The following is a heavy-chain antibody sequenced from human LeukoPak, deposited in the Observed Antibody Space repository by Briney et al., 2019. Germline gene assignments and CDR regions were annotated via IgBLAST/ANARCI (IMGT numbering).Heavy chain of an antibody. Sequence: ASVKLSCKVSGYTFTDYYMHWVPQAPGKGLEWMGLVDPEDGETIYAEKFQGRVTITADTSTDTAYMELSSLRSEDTAVYYCATGYNWNYGFDYWGQGTLVTVSS. J-gene: IGHJ4*02. V-gene: IGHV1-69-2*01. CDR1: GYTFTDYY. CDR3: ATGYNWNYGFDY. D-gene: IGHD1-7*01. CDR2: VDPEDGET.